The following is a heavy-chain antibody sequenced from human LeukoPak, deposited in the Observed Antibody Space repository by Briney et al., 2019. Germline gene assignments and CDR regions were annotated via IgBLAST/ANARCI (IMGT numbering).Heavy chain of an antibody. CDR3: AKSAYYDASGYYREYYFDY. CDR1: GFTFSTYA. CDR2: ISGSGGST. V-gene: IGHV3-23*01. D-gene: IGHD3-22*01. J-gene: IGHJ4*02. Sequence: GGSLRLSCAASGFTFSTYAMSWARQAPGKGLEWVSAISGSGGSTYYADSVKGRFTISRDKTKNTLYLQMNSLRAEDTAVYYCAKSAYYDASGYYREYYFDYWGQGTLVTVSS.